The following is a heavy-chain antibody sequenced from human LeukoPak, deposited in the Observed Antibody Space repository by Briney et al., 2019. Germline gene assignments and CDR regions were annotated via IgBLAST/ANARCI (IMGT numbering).Heavy chain of an antibody. J-gene: IGHJ4*02. D-gene: IGHD2-21*01. Sequence: GGSLRLSCAASGFTFSSSAMSWVRQAPGKGLEWVAAISDTGRLSYYADSVNGRFTISRDNSKNTLYLQMNSLRAEDTAVYYCARESRRHIDYWGQGTLVTVSS. V-gene: IGHV3-23*01. CDR1: GFTFSSSA. CDR3: ARESRRHIDY. CDR2: ISDTGRLS.